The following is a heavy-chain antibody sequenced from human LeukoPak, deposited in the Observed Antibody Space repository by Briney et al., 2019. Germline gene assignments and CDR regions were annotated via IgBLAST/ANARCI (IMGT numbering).Heavy chain of an antibody. CDR3: AKGREYNYGSPLDY. CDR2: ISGSGGST. CDR1: GFTFSSYA. D-gene: IGHD5-18*01. V-gene: IGHV3-23*01. Sequence: GGSLRLSCAASGFTFSSYAMSWVRQAPGKGLEWVSAISGSGGSTYYADSVKGRFTISRDNSKNTLYLQMNSLRGDDTAVYYCAKGREYNYGSPLDYWGQGTLVTVSS. J-gene: IGHJ4*02.